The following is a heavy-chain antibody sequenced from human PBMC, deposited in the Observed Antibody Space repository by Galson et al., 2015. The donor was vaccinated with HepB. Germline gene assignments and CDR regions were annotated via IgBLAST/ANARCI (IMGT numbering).Heavy chain of an antibody. J-gene: IGHJ4*02. Sequence: SVKVSCKASGVTFSSYAISWVRQAPGQGLEWMGGIIPIFGTANYAQKFQGRVTITADESTSTAYMELSSLRSEDTAVYYCARDGSYDNGSSGYLDYWGQGTLVTVSS. CDR1: GVTFSSYA. CDR3: ARDGSYDNGSSGYLDY. D-gene: IGHD3-22*01. V-gene: IGHV1-69*13. CDR2: IIPIFGTA.